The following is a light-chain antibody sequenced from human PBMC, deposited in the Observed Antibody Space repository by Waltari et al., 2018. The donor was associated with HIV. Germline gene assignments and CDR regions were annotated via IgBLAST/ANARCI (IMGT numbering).Light chain of an antibody. V-gene: IGLV1-44*01. CDR1: SSNIGSNT. CDR3: AAWDDSLNGVV. Sequence: QSVLTQPPSASGTPGQRVTISCSGSSSNIGSNTVNCYQQLPGTAPKLLIHSNNQRPSGVPDRFSGSKSGTSASLAISGLQSEDEADYYCAAWDDSLNGVVFGGGTKLTVL. CDR2: SNN. J-gene: IGLJ2*01.